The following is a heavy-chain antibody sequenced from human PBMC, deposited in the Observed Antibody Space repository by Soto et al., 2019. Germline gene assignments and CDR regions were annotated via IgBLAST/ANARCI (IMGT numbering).Heavy chain of an antibody. J-gene: IGHJ4*02. Sequence: GGSLRLACAASGFTVSTKYMSWVRQAPGKGLEWVSVIYSGGSTFYADSVRGRFTISRDNSKNTVNLQMNSLRAEDTAVYYCARDPWAADYWGQGTLVTVSS. CDR2: IYSGGST. CDR1: GFTVSTKY. V-gene: IGHV3-66*01. D-gene: IGHD6-25*01. CDR3: ARDPWAADY.